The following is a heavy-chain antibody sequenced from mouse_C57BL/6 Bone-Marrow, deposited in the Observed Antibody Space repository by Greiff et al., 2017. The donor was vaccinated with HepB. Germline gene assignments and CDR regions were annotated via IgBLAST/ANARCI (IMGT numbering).Heavy chain of an antibody. CDR3: ARFENYYGSSYYFDY. CDR1: GYTFTSYW. CDR2: IDPSDSYT. D-gene: IGHD1-1*01. Sequence: QVQLKQPGAELVMPGASVKLSCKASGYTFTSYWMHWVKQRPGQGLEWIGEIDPSDSYTNYNQKFKGKSTLTVDKSSSTAYMQLSSLTSEDSAVYYCARFENYYGSSYYFDYWGQGTTLTVSS. V-gene: IGHV1-69*01. J-gene: IGHJ2*01.